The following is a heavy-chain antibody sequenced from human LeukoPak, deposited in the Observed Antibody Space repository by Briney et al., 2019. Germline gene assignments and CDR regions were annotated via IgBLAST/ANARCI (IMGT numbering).Heavy chain of an antibody. CDR2: ISSSSSYI. V-gene: IGHV3-21*01. D-gene: IGHD4-23*01. J-gene: IGHJ4*02. CDR3: ARDLVTRELDY. Sequence: PGGSLRLSCAASGFTFSSYAMSWVRQAPGKGLEWVSSISSSSSYIYYADSVKGRFTISRDNAKNSLYLQMNSLRAEDTAVYYCARDLVTRELDYWGQGTLVTVSS. CDR1: GFTFSSYA.